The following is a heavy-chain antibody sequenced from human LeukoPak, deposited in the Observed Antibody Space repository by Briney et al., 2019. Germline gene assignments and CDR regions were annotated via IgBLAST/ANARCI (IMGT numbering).Heavy chain of an antibody. V-gene: IGHV4-38-2*01. Sequence: PSETLSLTCAVSGYSISSGYYWGWIRQPPGKGLGWIESIYHSGSTYYNPSLKSRVTISVDTSKNQFSLKLSSVTAADTAVYYCARGRYCSSTSCYESAFDIWGQGTMVTVSS. J-gene: IGHJ3*02. CDR1: GYSISSGYY. CDR2: IYHSGST. D-gene: IGHD2-2*01. CDR3: ARGRYCSSTSCYESAFDI.